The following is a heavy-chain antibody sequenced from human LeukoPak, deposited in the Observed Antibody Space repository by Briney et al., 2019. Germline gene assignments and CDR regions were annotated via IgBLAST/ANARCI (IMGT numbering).Heavy chain of an antibody. J-gene: IGHJ4*02. CDR3: ARVETVDTAMVRSWYFDY. CDR1: GYTFTGYY. Sequence: GASVKVSCKASGYTFTGYYMHWVRQAPGQGLEWMGWINPNSGGTNYAQKFQGRVTMTRDTSISTAYMELSRLRSDDTAVYYCARVETVDTAMVRSWYFDYWGQGTLVTVSS. D-gene: IGHD5-18*01. CDR2: INPNSGGT. V-gene: IGHV1-2*02.